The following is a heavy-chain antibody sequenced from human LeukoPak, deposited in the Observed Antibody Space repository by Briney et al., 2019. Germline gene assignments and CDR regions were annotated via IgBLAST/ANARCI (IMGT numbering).Heavy chain of an antibody. Sequence: ASVKVSCKASGYTFTGYYMHWVRQAPGQGLEWMGWINPNSGGTNYAQKFQGRVTMTRDTSISTAYMELSRLRSDDTAVYYCARTAAAGLYYYYYMDVWGKGTTVTVSS. CDR1: GYTFTGYY. CDR2: INPNSGGT. CDR3: ARTAAAGLYYYYYMDV. V-gene: IGHV1-2*02. D-gene: IGHD6-13*01. J-gene: IGHJ6*03.